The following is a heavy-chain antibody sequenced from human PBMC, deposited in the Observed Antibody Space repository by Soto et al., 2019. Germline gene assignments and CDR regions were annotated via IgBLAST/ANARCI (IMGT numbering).Heavy chain of an antibody. V-gene: IGHV3-23*01. CDR1: GFTFSFCA. CDR2: TRGSGGDT. D-gene: IGHD1-26*01. J-gene: IGHJ4*02. CDR3: VKGHSHSYYYFDY. Sequence: EVQLLESGGGLVQPGGSLRLSCAASGFTFSFCAMNWVRQAPGKGLEWVSSTRGSGGDTYYADSVRGQFTISRDNSKNTLYLQMNSLRVEDTAVYYCVKGHSHSYYYFDYWGQGTLVTVSS.